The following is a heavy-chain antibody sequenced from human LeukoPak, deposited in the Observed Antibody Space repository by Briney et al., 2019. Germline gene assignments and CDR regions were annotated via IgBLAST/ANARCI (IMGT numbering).Heavy chain of an antibody. V-gene: IGHV4-59*08. J-gene: IGHJ5*02. Sequence: SETLSLTCTVSGGSISSYYWSWIRQPPGKGLEGIGYIYYSGSTNYNPSLKSRVTISVDTSKNQFSLKLSSVTAADTAVYYCARHVRDGHNLGWFDPWGQGTLVTVSS. CDR1: GGSISSYY. CDR2: IYYSGST. D-gene: IGHD5-24*01. CDR3: ARHVRDGHNLGWFDP.